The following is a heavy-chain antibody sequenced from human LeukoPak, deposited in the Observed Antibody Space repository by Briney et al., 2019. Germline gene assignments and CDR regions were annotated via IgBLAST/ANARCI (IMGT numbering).Heavy chain of an antibody. Sequence: GGSLRLSCAASGFTFSSYAMSWVRQAPGEGLEWVSAISGSGGSTYYADSVKGRFTVSSDNSKNTLYLQMNSLRAEDTAVYYCAKAGVTRWFDPWGQGTLVTVSS. CDR3: AKAGVTRWFDP. CDR2: ISGSGGST. CDR1: GFTFSSYA. V-gene: IGHV3-23*01. D-gene: IGHD4-23*01. J-gene: IGHJ5*02.